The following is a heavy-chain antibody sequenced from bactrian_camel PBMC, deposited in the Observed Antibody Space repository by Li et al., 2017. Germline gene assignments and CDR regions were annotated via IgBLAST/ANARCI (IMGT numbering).Heavy chain of an antibody. J-gene: IGHJ4*01. Sequence: HVQLVESGGGLVQPGGSLRLSCAASEYTYNTYCMGWFRQKPGLGREGVAAIDSDRAGSLASYSDSVKGRFTISRANALNTLYLQMNSLKPEDTGMYYCAADYSQCYYDLRVWEYQYLGQGTQVTVS. CDR2: IDSDRAGSLA. V-gene: IGHV3S26*01. CDR1: EYTYNTYC. D-gene: IGHD3*01. CDR3: AADYSQCYYDLRVWEYQY.